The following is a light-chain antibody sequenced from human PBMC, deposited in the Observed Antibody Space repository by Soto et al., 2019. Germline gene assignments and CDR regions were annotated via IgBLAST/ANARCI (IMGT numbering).Light chain of an antibody. CDR1: QNVYSY. CDR2: DVV. Sequence: DIVLTQSPATLSLSPGERATLSCRASQNVYSYVAWYQQKIGQAPRLLIYDVVNRATDIPARFSGSGSGTDFTLTIGSLEPEDFAVYYCQQYNNWPTWTFGQGTKVDIK. CDR3: QQYNNWPTWT. J-gene: IGKJ1*01. V-gene: IGKV3-11*01.